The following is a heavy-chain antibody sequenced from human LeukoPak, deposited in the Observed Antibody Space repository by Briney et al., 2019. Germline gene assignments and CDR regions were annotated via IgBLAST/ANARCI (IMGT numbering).Heavy chain of an antibody. CDR2: INHSGST. J-gene: IGHJ4*02. Sequence: PSETLSLTCAGYGGSFSGYYWSWIRLPPGKGLEWIGEINHSGSTNYNPSLKSRVTISVDTSKNQFSLKLSSVTAADTAVYYCARIGYGDYQYYFDYWGQGTLVTVSS. V-gene: IGHV4-34*01. D-gene: IGHD4-17*01. CDR1: GGSFSGYY. CDR3: ARIGYGDYQYYFDY.